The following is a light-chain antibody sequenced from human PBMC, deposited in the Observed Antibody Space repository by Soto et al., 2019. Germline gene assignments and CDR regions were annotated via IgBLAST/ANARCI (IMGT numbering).Light chain of an antibody. J-gene: IGKJ1*01. CDR3: QQYDRASWT. CDR2: RAS. CDR1: QSISSW. Sequence: DIQMTQSPSTLSASVGDRVIITCRASQSISSWLAWYQQKPGKAPNLLIYRASTLQSGIPSRFSGSGSGTEFTLTLGSLQPEDFAPYYCQQYDRASWTFGPGTKVEI. V-gene: IGKV1-5*03.